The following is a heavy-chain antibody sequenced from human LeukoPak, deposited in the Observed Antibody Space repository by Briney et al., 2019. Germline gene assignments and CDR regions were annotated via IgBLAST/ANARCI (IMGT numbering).Heavy chain of an antibody. CDR3: ATDSDSSGYFSSDY. Sequence: ASVKVSCKVSGYTLTELSMHWVRQAPGKGLEWMGGFDPEDGGTIYAQKFQGRVTMTEDTSTDTAYMELSSLRSEDTAVYYCATDSDSSGYFSSDYWGQGTLVTVSS. CDR2: FDPEDGGT. V-gene: IGHV1-24*01. J-gene: IGHJ4*02. CDR1: GYTLTELS. D-gene: IGHD3-22*01.